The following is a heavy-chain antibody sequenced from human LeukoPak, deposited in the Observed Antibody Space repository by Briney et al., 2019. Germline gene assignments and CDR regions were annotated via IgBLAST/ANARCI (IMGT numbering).Heavy chain of an antibody. J-gene: IGHJ4*02. CDR2: MYPGGSDI. D-gene: IGHD1-26*01. V-gene: IGHV5-51*01. CDR1: GYSFSNYY. CDR3: ASRTGSYYPFDS. Sequence: GESLKISCKGSGYSFSNYYIDWVRQMPGKGLEWMGVMYPGGSDIRCSPSFQGRVTISADKSIDTAYLQWSSLKTSDSAMYYCASRTGSYYPFDSWGQGTLVTVSS.